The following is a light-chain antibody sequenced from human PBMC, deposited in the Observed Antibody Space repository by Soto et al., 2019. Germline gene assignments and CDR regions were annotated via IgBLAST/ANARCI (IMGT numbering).Light chain of an antibody. CDR2: AAS. CDR1: QSISSY. V-gene: IGKV1-39*01. Sequence: DIQMPQSPSSLSASVGDRVAVTCRASQSISSYLNWYQQKPGKAPKLLIYAASSLQSGVPSRFSGSGSGTDFTLTISSLQSDDFATYYCQQYETYSPWTFGQGTKV. J-gene: IGKJ1*01. CDR3: QQYETYSPWT.